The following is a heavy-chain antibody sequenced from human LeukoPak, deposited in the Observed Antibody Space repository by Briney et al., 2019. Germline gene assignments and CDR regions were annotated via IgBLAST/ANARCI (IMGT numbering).Heavy chain of an antibody. D-gene: IGHD4-17*01. CDR2: INPSGGST. J-gene: IGHJ4*02. V-gene: IGHV1-46*01. CDR1: GYTFTSYY. CDR3: ARGTTDIDY. Sequence: EASVKLSCKASGYTFTSYYMHWVRQAPGQGLEWMGIINPSGGSTSYAQNVQGRVTITRDTSTNTVYMELSSLRAEDTAVYYCARGTTDIDYWGQGTLVTVSS.